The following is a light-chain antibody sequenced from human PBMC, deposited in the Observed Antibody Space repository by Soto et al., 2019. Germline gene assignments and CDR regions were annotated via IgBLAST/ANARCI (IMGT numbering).Light chain of an antibody. J-gene: IGKJ5*01. CDR3: QQYGSSPLIT. Sequence: EIVLTQSPGTLSLSPGERATLSCRASETVSSNYVAWYQQKPGQAPKFLIYGVSSRATGIPDRFSGSGSGTDFTLTISRLEPEDFAVYHCQQYGSSPLITFGQGTRLEIK. CDR2: GVS. CDR1: ETVSSNY. V-gene: IGKV3-20*01.